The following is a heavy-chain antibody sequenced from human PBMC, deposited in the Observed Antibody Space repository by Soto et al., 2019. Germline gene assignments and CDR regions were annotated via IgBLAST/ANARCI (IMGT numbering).Heavy chain of an antibody. Sequence: WASVKVSCKASGYTFTSYGISWVRQSPGQGLEWMGWISAYNGNTNYAQKLQGRVTMTTDTSTSTAYMELRSLRSDDTAVYYRARGFDTYNWNSAPHYYYYYMDVWGKGTTVTVSS. V-gene: IGHV1-18*01. D-gene: IGHD1-7*01. CDR2: ISAYNGNT. CDR3: ARGFDTYNWNSAPHYYYYYMDV. CDR1: GYTFTSYG. J-gene: IGHJ6*03.